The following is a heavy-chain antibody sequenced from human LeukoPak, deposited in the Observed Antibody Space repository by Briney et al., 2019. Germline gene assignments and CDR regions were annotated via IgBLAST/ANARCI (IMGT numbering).Heavy chain of an antibody. Sequence: SSVKVSCKASGGTFSSYAISWVRQAPGQGLEWMGGIIPIFGTANYAQKFQGRVTITADESTSTAYMELGSLRSEDTAVYYCARETDYDFWSGYPQGYFDYWGQGTLVTVSS. V-gene: IGHV1-69*01. J-gene: IGHJ4*02. D-gene: IGHD3-3*01. CDR2: IIPIFGTA. CDR1: GGTFSSYA. CDR3: ARETDYDFWSGYPQGYFDY.